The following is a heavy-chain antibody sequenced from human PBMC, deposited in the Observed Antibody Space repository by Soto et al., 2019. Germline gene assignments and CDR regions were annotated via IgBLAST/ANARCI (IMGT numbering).Heavy chain of an antibody. V-gene: IGHV4-59*01. CDR3: ARMNQLAPKRNAFDI. CDR1: DGSISSYF. J-gene: IGHJ3*02. Sequence: QVQLQESGPGLVKPSETLSLTCTVSDGSISSYFWTWIRQSPGKGLQWIGYIHYSGSTNYNPSLKSRVTMSVDTSKNQCSRRLTSVTAADTAVYYCARMNQLAPKRNAFDIWGQGTMVTVSS. CDR2: IHYSGST. D-gene: IGHD1-1*01.